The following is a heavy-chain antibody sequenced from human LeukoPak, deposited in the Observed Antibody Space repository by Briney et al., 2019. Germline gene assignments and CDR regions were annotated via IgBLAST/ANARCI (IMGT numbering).Heavy chain of an antibody. CDR1: GFTFSSYW. Sequence: GSLRLSCAASGFTFSSYWMHWVRQAPGKGLVWVSRINTDGSSTSYADSVKGRFTISRDNAKTTLYLQMTSLRAEDTPVYYCAKDPSLPRGSSRWYRAATDYWYSDLWGPRTLVTVSS. CDR3: AKDPSLPRGSSRWYRAATDYWYSDL. D-gene: IGHD6-19*01. CDR2: INTDGSST. J-gene: IGHJ2*01. V-gene: IGHV3-74*01.